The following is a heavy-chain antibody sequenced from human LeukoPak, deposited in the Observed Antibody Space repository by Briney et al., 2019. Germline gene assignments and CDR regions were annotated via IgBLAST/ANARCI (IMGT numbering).Heavy chain of an antibody. Sequence: SETLSLTCTVSGGSIDRYYWTWIRPPAGKGLEWIGRIHTTGSTNYNPSRNSPVTMSVDTSKNQISLSLSSVTAADTAVYYCARDWVVVAARSFDYWGQGILVTVHS. D-gene: IGHD2-15*01. J-gene: IGHJ4*02. CDR2: IHTTGST. CDR3: ARDWVVVAARSFDY. V-gene: IGHV4-4*07. CDR1: GGSIDRYY.